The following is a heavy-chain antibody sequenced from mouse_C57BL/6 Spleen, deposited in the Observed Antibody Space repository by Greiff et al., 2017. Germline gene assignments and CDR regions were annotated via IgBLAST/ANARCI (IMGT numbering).Heavy chain of an antibody. J-gene: IGHJ2*01. CDR2: IGPNSGGT. V-gene: IGHV1-72*01. D-gene: IGHD2-3*01. Sequence: VQLQQPGAELVKPGASVKLSCKASGYTFTSYWMHWVKQRPGRGLEWIGRIGPNSGGTKYNEKFKSKATLTVDKPSSTAYMQLSSLTYEDSAVYYCARGGLYDGYYWGQGTTLTVSS. CDR1: GYTFTSYW. CDR3: ARGGLYDGYY.